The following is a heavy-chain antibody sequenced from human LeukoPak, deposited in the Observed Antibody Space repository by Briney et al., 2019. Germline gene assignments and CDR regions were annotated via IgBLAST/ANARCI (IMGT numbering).Heavy chain of an antibody. V-gene: IGHV1-2*02. Sequence: ASVKVSCKASGYTFTGYYMHWVRQAPGQGLEWMGWINPNSGGTNYAQKFQGRVTMTRDTSISTAYMELSRLRSDDTAVYYCARLYGSGSYCFDYWGQGTLVTVSS. J-gene: IGHJ4*02. D-gene: IGHD3-10*01. CDR1: GYTFTGYY. CDR3: ARLYGSGSYCFDY. CDR2: INPNSGGT.